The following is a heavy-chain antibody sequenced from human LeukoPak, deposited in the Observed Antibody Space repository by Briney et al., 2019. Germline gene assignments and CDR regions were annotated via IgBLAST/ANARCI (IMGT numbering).Heavy chain of an antibody. J-gene: IGHJ3*02. CDR1: GFTFSSYA. Sequence: PGGSLRLSCAASGFTFSSYAMSWVRQAPGKGLEWVSAISGSGGSTYYADSVKGRFTISRDNSKNTLYLQMNSLRAEDTAVCYCAKDRGRLDAFDIWGQGTMVTVSS. CDR2: ISGSGGST. CDR3: AKDRGRLDAFDI. V-gene: IGHV3-23*01. D-gene: IGHD1-14*01.